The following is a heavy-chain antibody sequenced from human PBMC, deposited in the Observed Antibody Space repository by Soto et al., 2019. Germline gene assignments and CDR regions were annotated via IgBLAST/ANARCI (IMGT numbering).Heavy chain of an antibody. CDR1: GFTFSSYG. CDR2: IYYDGNTE. J-gene: IGHJ4*02. D-gene: IGHD6-19*01. Sequence: QVQLVESGGGVVQPGRSLRLSCAASGFTFSSYGIHWVRQAPGKGLEWVAVIYYDGNTEYYADSVKGRFTISRDNSKNTLYVQLDSLRAEDTAIYYCARGGTSAWQPFYFDYWGQGTLVTVSS. V-gene: IGHV3-33*01. CDR3: ARGGTSAWQPFYFDY.